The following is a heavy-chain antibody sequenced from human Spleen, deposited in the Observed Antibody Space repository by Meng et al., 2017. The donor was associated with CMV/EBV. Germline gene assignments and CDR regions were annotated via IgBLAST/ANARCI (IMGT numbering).Heavy chain of an antibody. V-gene: IGHV1-69*05. Sequence: CKASGYSFTGYYIHWVRQAPGQGLEWMGGIIPIFGTANYAQKFQGRVTITTDESTSTAYMELSSLRSEDTAVYYCARGYTGSYPPDYWGQGTLVTVSS. J-gene: IGHJ4*02. CDR1: GYSFTGYY. CDR2: IIPIFGTA. D-gene: IGHD1-26*01. CDR3: ARGYTGSYPPDY.